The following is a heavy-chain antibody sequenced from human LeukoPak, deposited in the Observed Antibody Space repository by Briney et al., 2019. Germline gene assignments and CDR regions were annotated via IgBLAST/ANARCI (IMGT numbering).Heavy chain of an antibody. V-gene: IGHV3-7*01. CDR1: GFAFSSYW. J-gene: IGHJ4*02. CDR3: ARDANYYDSRGENYFNY. CDR2: IKRDGSDT. D-gene: IGHD3-22*01. Sequence: GGSLRLSCAASGFAFSSYWMSWVRQAPGKGLEWVANIKRDGSDTSYVDSVKGRFTISRDDAKNSLYLQLNSLRAEDTAVYYCARDANYYDSRGENYFNYWGQGTLVTVSS.